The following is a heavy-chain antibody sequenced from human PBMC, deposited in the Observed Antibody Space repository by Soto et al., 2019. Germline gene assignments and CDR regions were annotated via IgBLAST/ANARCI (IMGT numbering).Heavy chain of an antibody. Sequence: ASVKVSCKASGCTFTSYGIGWVRQAPGQGLEWMGWISAYNGNTNYAQKLQGRVTMTTDTSTSTAYMELSSLRSEDTAVYYCARDWFTLIAAASFWGQGTLVTVSS. J-gene: IGHJ4*02. CDR2: ISAYNGNT. V-gene: IGHV1-18*01. D-gene: IGHD6-13*01. CDR1: GCTFTSYG. CDR3: ARDWFTLIAAASF.